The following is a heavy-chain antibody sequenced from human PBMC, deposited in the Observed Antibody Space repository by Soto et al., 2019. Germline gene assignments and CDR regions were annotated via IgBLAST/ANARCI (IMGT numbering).Heavy chain of an antibody. J-gene: IGHJ6*02. D-gene: IGHD6-13*01. Sequence: SETLSLTCTVSGDSIRSSSCWGWIRQPPGKGLEWIGSIYSTGNTYYNPSLNSQVTISVDTSKNQFSLNVISVTAADTAVYYCRRSSRYSTDVWGQGTTVTVSS. CDR1: GDSIRSSSC. CDR3: RRSSRYSTDV. CDR2: IYSTGNT. V-gene: IGHV4-39*01.